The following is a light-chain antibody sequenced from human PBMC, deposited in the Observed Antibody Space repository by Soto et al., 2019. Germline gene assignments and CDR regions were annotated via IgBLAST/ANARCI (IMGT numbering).Light chain of an antibody. CDR2: DAY. J-gene: IGKJ1*01. CDR3: QHYNSYSEA. V-gene: IGKV1-9*01. Sequence: DIQLTQSPSLLSASVGDRVTITCRARQGISSYLAWYQQKPGKAPKLLISDAYTLQSGVPSRFSGSGSGTEFTLAISSLQPEDFATYYCQHYNSYSEAFGQGTKVELK. CDR1: QGISSY.